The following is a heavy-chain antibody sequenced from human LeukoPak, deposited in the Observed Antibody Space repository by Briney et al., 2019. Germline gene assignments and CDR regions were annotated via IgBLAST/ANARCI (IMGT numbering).Heavy chain of an antibody. J-gene: IGHJ4*02. CDR3: AKADYYDFWSGYFDY. V-gene: IGHV3-23*01. Sequence: PGGSLRLSCAASGFTFSSYAMSWVRQAPGKGLEWVSAISGSGGSTYYADSVKGRFIISRDNSKNTLYLQMNSLRAEDTAVYYCAKADYYDFWSGYFDYWGQGTLVTVSS. CDR1: GFTFSSYA. D-gene: IGHD3-3*01. CDR2: ISGSGGST.